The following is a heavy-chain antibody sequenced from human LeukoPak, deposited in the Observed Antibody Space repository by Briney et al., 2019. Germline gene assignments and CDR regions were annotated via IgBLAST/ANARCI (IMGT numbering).Heavy chain of an antibody. CDR3: ATGVKPLAANTLVY. J-gene: IGHJ4*02. D-gene: IGHD3-16*01. V-gene: IGHV3-53*01. CDR2: LYSDGNT. CDR1: GFTVITNE. Sequence: GGSLRLSCVASGFTVITNELTWVRQAPGKGLEWVSVLYSDGNTKYADSVQGRFTISRDNSKNTMYLAMNSLSPDDTAVYYCATGVKPLAANTLVYWGQGTLVTVSS.